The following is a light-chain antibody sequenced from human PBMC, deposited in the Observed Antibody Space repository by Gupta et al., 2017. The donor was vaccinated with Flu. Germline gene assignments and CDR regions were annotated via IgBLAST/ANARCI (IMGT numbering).Light chain of an antibody. CDR3: SSFTSIHTWV. CDR2: EVT. V-gene: IGLV2-14*01. Sequence: QSALTQPASVSGSPGQSISISCTGTSSNVGGFNYVSWYQQVPGEAPKLLIFEVTNRPSGVSDRFSGSKSGNTASLTISGLQAEDEADYYCSSFTSIHTWVFGGGTKLTVL. CDR1: SSNVGGFNY. J-gene: IGLJ3*02.